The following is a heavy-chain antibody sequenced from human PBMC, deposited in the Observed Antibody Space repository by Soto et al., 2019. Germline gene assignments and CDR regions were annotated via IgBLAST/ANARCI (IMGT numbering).Heavy chain of an antibody. D-gene: IGHD5-18*01. Sequence: ASVKVSCKASGGTSSSYAISWVRQAPGQGLEWMGGIIPIFGTANYAQKFQGRVMITADKSTSTAYMELSSLRSEDTAVYYCAREGGSYGRFDYWGQGTLVTVS. V-gene: IGHV1-69*06. CDR1: GGTSSSYA. CDR3: AREGGSYGRFDY. CDR2: IIPIFGTA. J-gene: IGHJ4*02.